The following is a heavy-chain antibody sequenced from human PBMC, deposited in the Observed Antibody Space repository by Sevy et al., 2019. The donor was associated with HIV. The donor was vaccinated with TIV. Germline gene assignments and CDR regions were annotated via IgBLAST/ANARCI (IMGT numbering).Heavy chain of an antibody. D-gene: IGHD1-26*01. CDR2: VSGISNYI. CDR1: GFTFIRYN. V-gene: IGHV3-21*06. J-gene: IGHJ4*02. Sequence: GGSLRLACAASGFTFIRYNMNWVRQAPGKGLEWVTSVSGISNYIYYAESLKGGFIISRDNVKDTLSLQMNSLRADDTAVYYCARGPPDGSYDYFDYWGQGTLVTVSS. CDR3: ARGPPDGSYDYFDY.